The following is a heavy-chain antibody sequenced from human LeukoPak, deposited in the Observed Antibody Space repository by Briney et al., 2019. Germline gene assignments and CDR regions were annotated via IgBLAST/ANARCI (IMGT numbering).Heavy chain of an antibody. Sequence: ASVKVSCKASGYAFTSYDINWVRQATGQGLEWMGWMNPNSGNTGYAQKFQGRVTMTRNTSISTAYMELSSLRSEDTAVYYCARGRFYRGGNGVVGYWGQGTLVTVSS. V-gene: IGHV1-8*01. D-gene: IGHD4-23*01. CDR1: GYAFTSYD. CDR2: MNPNSGNT. CDR3: ARGRFYRGGNGVVGY. J-gene: IGHJ4*02.